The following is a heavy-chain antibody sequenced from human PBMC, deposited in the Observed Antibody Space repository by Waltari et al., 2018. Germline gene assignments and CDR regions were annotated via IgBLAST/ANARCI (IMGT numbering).Heavy chain of an antibody. Sequence: QVQLVQSGAEVKKPGSSVKVSCWASVVSFTKSAFNWLRPAPGQGLVWVGGVIHCAQTAKYEQKFQGSVRSATGESATSAYLELSSLRAEDAAVYYWARGRHYLDSRSHQAMGNAFDIWGQGTTVTVSS. D-gene: IGHD7-27*01. CDR1: VVSFTKSA. CDR2: VIHCAQTA. V-gene: IGHV1-69*05. J-gene: IGHJ3*02. CDR3: ARGRHYLDSRSHQAMGNAFDI.